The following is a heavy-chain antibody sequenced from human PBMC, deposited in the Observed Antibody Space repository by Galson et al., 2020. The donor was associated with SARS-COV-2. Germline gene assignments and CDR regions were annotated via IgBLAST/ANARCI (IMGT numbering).Heavy chain of an antibody. CDR1: GGSFSGYY. D-gene: IGHD6-13*01. V-gene: IGHV4-34*01. CDR3: ARGPRYSSSWYGRRVYFDY. CDR2: INHSGST. J-gene: IGHJ4*02. Sequence: SETLSLTCAVYGGSFSGYYWSWIRQPPGKWLEWIGEINHSGSTNYNPSLKSRVTISVDTSKNQFSLKLSSVTAADTAVYYCARGPRYSSSWYGRRVYFDYWGQGTLVTVSS.